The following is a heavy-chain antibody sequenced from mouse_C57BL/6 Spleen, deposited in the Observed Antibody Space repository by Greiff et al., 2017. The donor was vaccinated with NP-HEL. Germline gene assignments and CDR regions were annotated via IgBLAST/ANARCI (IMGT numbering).Heavy chain of an antibody. Sequence: QVQLKESGAELVRPGTSVKVSCKASGYAFTNYLIEWVKQRPGQGLEWIGVINPGSGGTNYNEKFKGKATLTADKSSSTAYMQLSSLTSEDSAVYFCARGGSRDWYFDVWGTGTTVTVSS. D-gene: IGHD1-1*01. CDR3: ARGGSRDWYFDV. CDR2: INPGSGGT. CDR1: GYAFTNYL. V-gene: IGHV1-54*01. J-gene: IGHJ1*03.